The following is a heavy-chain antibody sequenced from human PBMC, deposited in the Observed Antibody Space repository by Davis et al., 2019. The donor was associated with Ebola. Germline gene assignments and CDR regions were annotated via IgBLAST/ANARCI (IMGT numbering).Heavy chain of an antibody. D-gene: IGHD6-6*01. J-gene: IGHJ6*02. CDR3: ARGYSSSPTYGMDG. Sequence: AASVKVSCKASGGTFSSYAISWVRQAPGQGLEWMGRIIPILGIANYAQKFQGRVTITADKSTSTAYMELSSLRSEDTAVYYRARGYSSSPTYGMDGWGQGTTVTVSS. V-gene: IGHV1-69*04. CDR1: GGTFSSYA. CDR2: IIPILGIA.